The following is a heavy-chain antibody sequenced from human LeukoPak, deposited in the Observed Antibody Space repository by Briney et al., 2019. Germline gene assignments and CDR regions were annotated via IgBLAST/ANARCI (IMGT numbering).Heavy chain of an antibody. J-gene: IGHJ6*02. CDR1: GGSISSGGYY. Sequence: SETLSLTCTVSGGSISSGGYYWSWIRQHPGKGLEWIGYIYYSGSTYYNPSLKSRVTLSVDTSKDQFSLKLSSVTAADTAVYYCARHSDGWYWGGSGMDVWGQGTTVIVSS. CDR3: ARHSDGWYWGGSGMDV. D-gene: IGHD6-19*01. CDR2: IYYSGST. V-gene: IGHV4-39*01.